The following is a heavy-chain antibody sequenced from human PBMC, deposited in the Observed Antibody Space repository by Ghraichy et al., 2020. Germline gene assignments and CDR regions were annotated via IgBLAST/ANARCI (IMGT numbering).Heavy chain of an antibody. J-gene: IGHJ6*02. CDR3: AKEGGTDFDSYYYGLNV. CDR2: ISYDGSEK. V-gene: IGHV3-30*18. CDR1: EFTFSTFG. Sequence: GGSLRLSCAASEFTFSTFGMHWVRQAPGKGLEWVAVISYDGSEKYYADSVKGRFAISRDNSKYTLYLQMNSLRAEDTAVYYCAKEGGTDFDSYYYGLNVWGQGTTVTISS. D-gene: IGHD1-26*01.